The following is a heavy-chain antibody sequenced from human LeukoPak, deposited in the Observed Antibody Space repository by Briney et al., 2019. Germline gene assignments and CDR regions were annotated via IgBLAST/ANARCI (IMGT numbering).Heavy chain of an antibody. D-gene: IGHD1-26*01. CDR1: GFTFSSYG. Sequence: QPGGSLRLSCAASGFTFSSYGMHWVRQAPGKRLEWVAFIRYDGSNKYYADSVKGRFTISRDNSKNTLYLQMNSLRAEDTAVYYCAKDSTGAVGATTPFDYWGQGTLVTVSS. J-gene: IGHJ4*02. V-gene: IGHV3-30*02. CDR3: AKDSTGAVGATTPFDY. CDR2: IRYDGSNK.